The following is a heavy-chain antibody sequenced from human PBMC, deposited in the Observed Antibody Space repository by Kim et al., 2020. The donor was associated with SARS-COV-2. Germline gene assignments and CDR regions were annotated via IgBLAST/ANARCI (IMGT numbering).Heavy chain of an antibody. CDR2: INHSGST. J-gene: IGHJ3*02. V-gene: IGHV4-34*01. Sequence: SETLSLTCAVYGGSFSGYYWSWIRQPPGKGLEWIGEINHSGSTNYNPSLKSRVTISVDTSKNQFSLKLSSVTAADTAVYYCARGPYIYWQWLPHDAFDIWGQGTMVTVSS. CDR1: GGSFSGYY. CDR3: ARGPYIYWQWLPHDAFDI. D-gene: IGHD6-19*01.